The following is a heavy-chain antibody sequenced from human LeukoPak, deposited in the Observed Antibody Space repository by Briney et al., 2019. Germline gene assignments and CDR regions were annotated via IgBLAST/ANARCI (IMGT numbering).Heavy chain of an antibody. V-gene: IGHV4-34*01. CDR1: GGSFSGYY. Sequence: PSETLSLTCAGYGGSFSGYYWSWIRQPPGKGLEWIGEINHSGSTNYNPSLKSRVTISVDTSKNQFSLKLSSVTAADTAVYYCAREQWLDYWGQGTLVTVSS. CDR2: INHSGST. CDR3: AREQWLDY. D-gene: IGHD6-19*01. J-gene: IGHJ4*02.